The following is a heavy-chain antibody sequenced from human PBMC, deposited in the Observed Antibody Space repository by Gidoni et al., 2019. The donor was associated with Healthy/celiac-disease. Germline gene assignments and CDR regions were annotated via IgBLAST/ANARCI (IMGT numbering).Heavy chain of an antibody. D-gene: IGHD5-12*01. V-gene: IGHV4-39*01. Sequence: QLQLQESGPGLVKPSETLSLTCTVSGGSISSSSYSWGWIRQPPGKGLEWIGSIYYSGSTYYNPSLKSRVTISVDTSKNQFALKLSSVTAADTAVYYCASMVATRQYYMYYYYGMDVWGQGTTVTVSS. CDR1: GGSISSSSYS. CDR2: IYYSGST. CDR3: ASMVATRQYYMYYYYGMDV. J-gene: IGHJ6*02.